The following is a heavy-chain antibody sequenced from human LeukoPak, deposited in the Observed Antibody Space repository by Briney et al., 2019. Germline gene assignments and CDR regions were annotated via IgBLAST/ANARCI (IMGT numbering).Heavy chain of an antibody. V-gene: IGHV4-38-2*02. CDR1: GYSISSGYY. J-gene: IGHJ4*02. CDR2: IYHSGST. CDR3: ATQRDGYQYYFDY. D-gene: IGHD5-24*01. Sequence: SETLSLTCTVSGYSISSGYYWGWIRQPPGKGLEWIGSIYHSGSTYYNPSLKSRVTISVDTSKNQFSLKLSSVTAADTAVYYCATQRDGYQYYFDYWGQGTLVTVSS.